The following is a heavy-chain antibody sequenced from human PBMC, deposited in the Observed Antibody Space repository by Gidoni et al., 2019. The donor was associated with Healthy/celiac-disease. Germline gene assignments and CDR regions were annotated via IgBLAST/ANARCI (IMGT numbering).Heavy chain of an antibody. V-gene: IGHV4-34*01. CDR3: ARDRIVLMVPYGMDV. J-gene: IGHJ6*02. CDR1: GGFFSGYY. CDR2: INPSGST. D-gene: IGHD2-8*01. Sequence: QVQLQPWGAGLFKPSETLSLTCAVYGGFFSGYYLSWIRQPPGKGLEWIGEINPSGSTNYNPYLKSRVTISVDTSKKQFSLKLSSVTAADTAVYYCARDRIVLMVPYGMDVWGQGTTVTVSS.